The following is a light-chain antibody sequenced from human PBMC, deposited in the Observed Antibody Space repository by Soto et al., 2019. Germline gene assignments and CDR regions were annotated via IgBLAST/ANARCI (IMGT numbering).Light chain of an antibody. CDR2: KAS. Sequence: DIQMTQSPSTLCASVGDRVTIPSRSTQSITSWLAWYQQKPVKTPKLLIYKASSLESGVPSRFSGSGSGTEFTLTISSLQPDDFATYYCQQYNSYSWTFGQGTKVDIK. CDR1: QSITSW. J-gene: IGKJ1*01. V-gene: IGKV1-5*03. CDR3: QQYNSYSWT.